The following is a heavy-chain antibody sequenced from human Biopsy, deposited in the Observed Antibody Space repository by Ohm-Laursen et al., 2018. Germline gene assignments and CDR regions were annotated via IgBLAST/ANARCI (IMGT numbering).Heavy chain of an antibody. J-gene: IGHJ6*02. CDR1: GFTFSRFW. CDR3: AKDVRVKVQLDGMDV. D-gene: IGHD1-1*01. Sequence: SLRLSCTASGFTFSRFWIHWVRQAPGKGLAWVSHTNEDGSHTDYADSVKGRFTVSRDNAKKLLYLQMNSLRAEDMALYYCAKDVRVKVQLDGMDVWGQGTTVTVSS. CDR2: TNEDGSHT. V-gene: IGHV3-74*01.